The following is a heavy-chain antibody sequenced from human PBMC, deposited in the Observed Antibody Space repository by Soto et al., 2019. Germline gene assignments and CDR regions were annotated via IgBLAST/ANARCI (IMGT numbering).Heavy chain of an antibody. CDR3: ATCQLGEYYYAMDM. CDR2: IYDSGNT. Sequence: PSETLSLTCGVSGDSITTYKWWTWVRQTPGRGPEWIGEIYDSGNTRYNPSLRSRVTISKDTSKNQLSLKLNSVTVADTAVYYCATCQLGEYYYAMDMWGQGTTVTVSS. V-gene: IGHV4-4*02. J-gene: IGHJ6*02. CDR1: GDSITTYKW. D-gene: IGHD7-27*01.